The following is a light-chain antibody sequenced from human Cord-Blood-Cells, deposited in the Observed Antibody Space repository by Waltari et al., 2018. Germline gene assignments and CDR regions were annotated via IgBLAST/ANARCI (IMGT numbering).Light chain of an antibody. Sequence: SSQSVLYSSNNKNYLAWYQQKPGQPPKLLIYWASTRESGVPDRFSGSGSGTDFTLTISSLQAEDVAVYYSQQYYSTPYTFGQGTKLEIK. CDR2: WAS. CDR3: QQYYSTPYT. J-gene: IGKJ2*01. CDR1: QSVLYSSNNKNY. V-gene: IGKV4-1*01.